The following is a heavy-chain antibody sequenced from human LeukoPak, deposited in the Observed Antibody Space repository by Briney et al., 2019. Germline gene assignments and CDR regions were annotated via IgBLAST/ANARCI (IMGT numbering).Heavy chain of an antibody. CDR1: GFTFSSYA. J-gene: IGHJ6*02. Sequence: GGSLRLSCAASGFTFSSYAMHWVRQAPGKGLEWVAVISYDGSNKYYADSVKGRFTISRDNSKNTLYLQMNSLRAEDTAVYYCAIDLYYYDSSGYSKLVYYYYGMDDWGQGTTVTVSS. CDR2: ISYDGSNK. D-gene: IGHD3-22*01. CDR3: AIDLYYYDSSGYSKLVYYYYGMDD. V-gene: IGHV3-30*04.